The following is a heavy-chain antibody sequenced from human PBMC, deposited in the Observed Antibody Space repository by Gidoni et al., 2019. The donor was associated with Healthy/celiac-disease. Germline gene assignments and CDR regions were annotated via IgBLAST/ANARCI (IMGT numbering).Heavy chain of an antibody. J-gene: IGHJ4*02. CDR2: MNPNSGNT. V-gene: IGHV1-8*01. Sequence: QVQLVQSGAEVKKPGASVKVSCNASGYTFTSYDINWVRQATGQGLEWMGWMNPNSGNTGYAQKFQGRVNMTRNTSISTAYMELSSLRSEDTAVDYCARGWANWNYFDYWGQGTLVTVSS. CDR1: GYTFTSYD. D-gene: IGHD1-20*01. CDR3: ARGWANWNYFDY.